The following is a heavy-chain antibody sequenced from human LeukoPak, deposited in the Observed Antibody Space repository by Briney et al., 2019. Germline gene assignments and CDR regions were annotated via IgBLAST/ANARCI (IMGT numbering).Heavy chain of an antibody. CDR1: GHTSTKFA. Sequence: GASVKVSCKASGHTSTKFAISWVRQAPGQGLEFLGWVSIYNGNTFYTPTLRGRVTLTTGRSTDTAYMEMKDLKSDDTAVYFCARGGDYGGAPFDVWGPGTPVTVSS. CDR2: VSIYNGNT. D-gene: IGHD4-23*01. V-gene: IGHV1-18*01. J-gene: IGHJ4*02. CDR3: ARGGDYGGAPFDV.